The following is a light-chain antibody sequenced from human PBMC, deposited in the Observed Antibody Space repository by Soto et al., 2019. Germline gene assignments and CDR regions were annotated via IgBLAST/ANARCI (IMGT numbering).Light chain of an antibody. CDR2: EAS. CDR1: STDFFSYNR. Sequence: QSPLTQPPSLSVYHGQSVTISYSGTSTDFFSYNRVSWYQQPPGTAPKLIIYEASNRPSGVPDRFSGYKSGNTASLTISGLQAADEADYSCSLYTSENTYVFGTGTKVTVL. J-gene: IGLJ1*01. V-gene: IGLV2-18*01. CDR3: SLYTSENTYV.